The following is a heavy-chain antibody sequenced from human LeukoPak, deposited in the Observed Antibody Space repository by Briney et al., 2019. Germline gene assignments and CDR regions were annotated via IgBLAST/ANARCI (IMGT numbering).Heavy chain of an antibody. V-gene: IGHV3-23*01. D-gene: IGHD3-16*02. Sequence: GGSLRLSCAVAGFTFSSYAMSWVRQAPGKGLEWVSTTSGSDGSTYYADSVKGRFTISRDNSKNTLYLQMNSLRAEDTAVYYCAREGSDYVWGSYRHHDYWGQGTLVTVSS. CDR3: AREGSDYVWGSYRHHDY. J-gene: IGHJ4*02. CDR1: GFTFSSYA. CDR2: TSGSDGST.